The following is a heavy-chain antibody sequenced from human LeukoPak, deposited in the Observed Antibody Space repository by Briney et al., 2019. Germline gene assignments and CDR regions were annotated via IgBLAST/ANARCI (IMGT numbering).Heavy chain of an antibody. V-gene: IGHV4-4*09. D-gene: IGHD3-10*02. CDR2: IYTSGST. J-gene: IGHJ4*02. CDR3: ARHVSTSESENFDY. Sequence: PETLSLTCTVSGVSISSYYWSWIRQPPGKGLEWIGYIYTSGSTNHNPSLKSRVTISVDTSKNQFSLKLSSVTATDTAVYYCARHVSTSESENFDYWGQGTLVIVSS. CDR1: GVSISSYY.